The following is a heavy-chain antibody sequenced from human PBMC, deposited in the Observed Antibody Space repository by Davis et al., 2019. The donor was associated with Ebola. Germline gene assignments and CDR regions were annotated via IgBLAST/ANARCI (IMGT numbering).Heavy chain of an antibody. CDR3: ARGYSSSWTYWFDP. D-gene: IGHD6-13*01. CDR1: GGSLSGYY. J-gene: IGHJ5*02. V-gene: IGHV4-34*01. CDR2: IHHTGST. Sequence: MPSETLSLTCGVYGGSLSGYYWSWIRQPPGKGLEWIGEIHHTGSTYYNSSLSSRVTISVDTSKNQFSLKLSSVTAADTAVYYCARGYSSSWTYWFDPWGQGTLVTVSS.